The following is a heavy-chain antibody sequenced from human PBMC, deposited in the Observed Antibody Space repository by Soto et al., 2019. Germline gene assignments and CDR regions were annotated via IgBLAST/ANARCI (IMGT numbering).Heavy chain of an antibody. CDR1: GFTFSSYW. Sequence: GGSLRLSCAASGFTFSSYWMSWVRQAPGKGLEWVANIKSDGSEKKYVDAVKGRFTISRDNAQNSLYLHMYSLRAEDTAVYYCARRSCSRTSCYNGMDAWGQGTTVTVAS. J-gene: IGHJ6*02. CDR3: ARRSCSRTSCYNGMDA. D-gene: IGHD2-2*02. CDR2: IKSDGSEK. V-gene: IGHV3-7*05.